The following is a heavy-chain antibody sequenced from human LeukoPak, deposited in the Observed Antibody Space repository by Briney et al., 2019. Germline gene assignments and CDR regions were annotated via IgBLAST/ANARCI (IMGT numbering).Heavy chain of an antibody. V-gene: IGHV4-4*07. CDR1: GVSITSYY. CDR3: AGDAYYYDSSGYLGVDY. D-gene: IGHD3-22*01. J-gene: IGHJ4*02. CDR2: IYTSGST. Sequence: SETLSLTCTVSGVSITSYYWSWIRQPAGKGLEWIGRIYTSGSTNYDPSLKSRVTMSVDTSKNQFSLKLSSVTAADTAVYYCAGDAYYYDSSGYLGVDYWGQGTLVTVSS.